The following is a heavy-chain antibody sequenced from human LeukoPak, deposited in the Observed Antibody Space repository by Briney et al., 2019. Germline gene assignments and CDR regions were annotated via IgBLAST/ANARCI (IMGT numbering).Heavy chain of an antibody. CDR3: ARGDGYNPFDY. Sequence: PSQTLSLTCTVSGGSISSGGYYWSWIRQPAGKGLEWIGRIYTSGSTNYNPSLKSRVTISVDTSKNQFSLKLSSVTAADTAVYYCARGDGYNPFDYWGQGTLVTVSS. D-gene: IGHD5-24*01. CDR2: IYTSGST. J-gene: IGHJ4*02. V-gene: IGHV4-61*02. CDR1: GGSISSGGYY.